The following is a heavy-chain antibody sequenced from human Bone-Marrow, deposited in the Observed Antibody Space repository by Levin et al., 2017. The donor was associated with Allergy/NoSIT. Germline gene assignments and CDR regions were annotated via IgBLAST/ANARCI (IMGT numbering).Heavy chain of an antibody. CDR3: ATFLESSWAQQTGRDGWFDP. V-gene: IGHV1-18*01. CDR2: ISAYNGNT. J-gene: IGHJ5*02. Sequence: ASVKVSCKASGYTFTSYGISWVRQAPGQGLEWMGWISAYNGNTNYAQKLQGRVTMTTDTSTSTAYMELRSLRSDDTAVYYCATFLESSWAQQTGRDGWFDPWGQGTLVTVSS. CDR1: GYTFTSYG. D-gene: IGHD3-3*02.